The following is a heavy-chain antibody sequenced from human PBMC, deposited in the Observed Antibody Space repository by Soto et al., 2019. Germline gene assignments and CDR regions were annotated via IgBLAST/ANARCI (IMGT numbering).Heavy chain of an antibody. Sequence: SEAMSITEARSSSSISTKFWTCIRQPPGKRLEWIGEINHSGSTNYNPSLKSRVTISVDTSKNQFSLKLSSVTAADTAVYYCFFECCGYHRDLRSFPTRRSSDL. V-gene: IGHV4-34*01. CDR1: SSSISTKF. CDR3: FFECCGYHRDLRSFPTRRSSDL. D-gene: IGHD2-2*01. J-gene: IGHJ2*01. CDR2: INHSGST.